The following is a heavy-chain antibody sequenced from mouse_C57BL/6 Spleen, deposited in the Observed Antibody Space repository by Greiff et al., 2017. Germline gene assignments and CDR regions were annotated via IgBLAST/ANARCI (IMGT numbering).Heavy chain of an antibody. CDR3: ARMGYYSYYFDY. CDR2: IYPGSGST. Sequence: QVQLKQPGAELVKPGASVKMSCKASGYTFTSYWITWVKQRPGQGLEWIGDIYPGSGSTNYNEKFKSKATLTVDTSSSTAYMQLSSLTSEDSAVYYCARMGYYSYYFDYWGQGTTLTVSS. J-gene: IGHJ2*01. CDR1: GYTFTSYW. V-gene: IGHV1-55*01. D-gene: IGHD2-1*01.